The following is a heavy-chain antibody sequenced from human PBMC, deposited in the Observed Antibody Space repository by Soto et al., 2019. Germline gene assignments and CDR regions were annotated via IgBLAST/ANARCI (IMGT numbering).Heavy chain of an antibody. Sequence: SETLSLTCAVSGVSISSGNWWTWVRQSPQRGLEYIGEIFHDGTANYYPSFERRVAISVDTSKNQFSLKLTSVTAADTAIYFCARLVYDTRLNYMYFDLWGQGTLVTVSS. CDR3: ARLVYDTRLNYMYFDL. CDR1: GVSISSGNW. V-gene: IGHV4-4*02. J-gene: IGHJ4*02. D-gene: IGHD3-10*01. CDR2: IFHDGTA.